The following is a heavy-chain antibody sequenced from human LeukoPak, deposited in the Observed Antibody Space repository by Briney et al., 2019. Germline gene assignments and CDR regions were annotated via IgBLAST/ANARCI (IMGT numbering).Heavy chain of an antibody. Sequence: SGGSLRLSCVASGFTFPTYSMAWVRQAPGKGLDWVSSINAAGDDMYYADSVKGRFSISRDNLKNTLYLQMHSLRAEDRAIYYCAKGIFGVIHNGIDVWGQGTLVTVSS. J-gene: IGHJ4*02. D-gene: IGHD3-3*01. V-gene: IGHV3-23*01. CDR3: AKGIFGVIHNGIDV. CDR1: GFTFPTYS. CDR2: INAAGDDM.